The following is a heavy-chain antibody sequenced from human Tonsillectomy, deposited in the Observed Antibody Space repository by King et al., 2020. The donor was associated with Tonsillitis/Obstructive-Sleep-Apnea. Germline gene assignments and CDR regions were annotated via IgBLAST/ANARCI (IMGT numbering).Heavy chain of an antibody. CDR3: AREGALMNAFDI. CDR2: IYYSGGT. Sequence: QVQLQESGPGLVKPSETLSLTCTVSGGSISSYYWSWIRQPPGKGLECIGYIYYSGGTNYNPSLKSRVTISVDTSKNQVSLKLSSVTAADTAMYYCAREGALMNAFDIWGQGTMVTVSS. D-gene: IGHD2-8*01. V-gene: IGHV4-59*01. CDR1: GGSISSYY. J-gene: IGHJ3*02.